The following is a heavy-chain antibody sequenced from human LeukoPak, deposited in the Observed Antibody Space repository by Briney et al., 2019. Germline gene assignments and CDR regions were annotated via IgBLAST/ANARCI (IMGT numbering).Heavy chain of an antibody. CDR2: IIPMSGTT. J-gene: IGHJ6*04. CDR1: GGSFINYG. CDR3: ARDAGTLYYDSGSYYNVAGGGMDV. Sequence: GASVKVSSKTSGGSFINYGISWVRQAPGQGLEWMGGIIPMSGTTNYAQKFQGRVAISADVSTSTSYMELSSLRSEDTAMYYCARDAGTLYYDSGSYYNVAGGGMDVWGKGTTVTVSS. V-gene: IGHV1-69*01. D-gene: IGHD3-10*01.